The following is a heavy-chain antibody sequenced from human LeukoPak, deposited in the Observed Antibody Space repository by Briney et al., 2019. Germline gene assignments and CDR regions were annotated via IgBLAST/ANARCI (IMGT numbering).Heavy chain of an antibody. J-gene: IGHJ6*02. CDR3: ARPYYYGSGPAQGDYGMDV. CDR1: EFTFSSYS. CDR2: ISSSTNAK. D-gene: IGHD3-10*01. Sequence: GGSLRLSCAASEFTFSSYSMNWVRQAPGKGLECVSYISSSTNAKYYADSVKGRFTISRDIAKNSVYLQMNSLRDEDTAVYYCARPYYYGSGPAQGDYGMDVWGQGTTVTVSS. V-gene: IGHV3-48*02.